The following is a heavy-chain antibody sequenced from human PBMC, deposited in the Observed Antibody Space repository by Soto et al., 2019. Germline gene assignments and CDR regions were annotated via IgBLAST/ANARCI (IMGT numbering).Heavy chain of an antibody. J-gene: IGHJ5*02. CDR2: IIPIFGTA. CDR3: ARLWYSSGAVWFDP. CDR1: GGTFSSYA. Sequence: ASVKVSCKASGGTFSSYAISWVRQAPGQGLEWMGGIIPIFGTANYAQKFQGRVTITADESTSTAYMELSSLRSEDTAVYYCARLWYSSGAVWFDPWGQGTLVTVSS. D-gene: IGHD6-19*01. V-gene: IGHV1-69*13.